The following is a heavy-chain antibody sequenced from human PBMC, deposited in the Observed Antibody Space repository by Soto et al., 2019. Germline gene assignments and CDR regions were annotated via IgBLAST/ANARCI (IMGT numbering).Heavy chain of an antibody. CDR1: GFTFSSYS. D-gene: IGHD3-10*01. V-gene: IGHV3-48*02. CDR2: ISSSSSTI. CDR3: ARDRAWFGPHDAFDI. J-gene: IGHJ3*02. Sequence: EVQLVESGGGLVQPGGSLRLSCAASGFTFSSYSMNWVRQAPGKGLEWVSYISSSSSTIYYADSVKGRFTISRDNAKNSLYLQMNSLRDEDTAVYYCARDRAWFGPHDAFDIWGQGTMVTVSS.